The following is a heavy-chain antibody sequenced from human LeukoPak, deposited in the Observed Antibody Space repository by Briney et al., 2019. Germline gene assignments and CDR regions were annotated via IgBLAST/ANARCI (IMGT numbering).Heavy chain of an antibody. CDR3: AKDRSGYYYEFGY. CDR1: GFTFSSYG. V-gene: IGHV3-30*02. D-gene: IGHD3-22*01. Sequence: GGSLRLSCAASGFTFSSYGMHWVRQAPGKGLEWVAFIRYDGSNKYYADSVKGRFTISRDNSKNTLYLQMNSLRAEDTAVYYCAKDRSGYYYEFGYWGQGTLVTVSS. CDR2: IRYDGSNK. J-gene: IGHJ4*02.